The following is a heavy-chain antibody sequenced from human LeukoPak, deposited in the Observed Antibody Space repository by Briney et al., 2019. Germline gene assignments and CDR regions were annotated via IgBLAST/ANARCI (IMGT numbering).Heavy chain of an antibody. CDR1: GGSISSYY. D-gene: IGHD4-11*01. J-gene: IGHJ5*02. CDR3: SREGYSRPNWFDT. CDR2: IYSSGST. Sequence: SETLSLTCTVSGGSISSYYWSWIRQPAGKGLEWIGRIYSSGSTNYNPSLKSRVTMSIDTSKNQFSLKLSSVTAADTAVYYCSREGYSRPNWFDTWGQGTLVTVSS. V-gene: IGHV4-4*07.